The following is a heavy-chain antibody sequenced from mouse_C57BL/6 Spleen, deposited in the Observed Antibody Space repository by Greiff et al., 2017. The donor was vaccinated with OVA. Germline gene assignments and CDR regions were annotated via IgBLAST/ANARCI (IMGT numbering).Heavy chain of an antibody. Sequence: VQLQQSGPELVKPGASVKISFKASGYAFSSSWMNWVKQRPGKGLEWIGRIYPGDGDTNYNGKFKGKATLTADKSSSTAYMQLSSLTSEDSAVYFCAETAQATYYAMDYWGQGTSVTVSS. CDR3: AETAQATYYAMDY. D-gene: IGHD3-2*02. V-gene: IGHV1-82*01. CDR2: IYPGDGDT. J-gene: IGHJ4*01. CDR1: GYAFSSSW.